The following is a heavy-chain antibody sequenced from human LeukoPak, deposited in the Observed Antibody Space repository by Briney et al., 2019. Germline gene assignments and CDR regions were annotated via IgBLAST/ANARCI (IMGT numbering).Heavy chain of an antibody. CDR2: ISYDGSNK. CDR3: AKGNGYSYGSNY. V-gene: IGHV3-30*18. CDR1: GFTFSSYA. J-gene: IGHJ4*02. Sequence: PGGSLRLSCAASGFTFSSYAMGWVRQAPGKGLEWVAVISYDGSNKYYADSVKGRFTISRDNSKSTLYLQMNSLRAEDTAVYYCAKGNGYSYGSNYWGQGTLVTVSS. D-gene: IGHD5-18*01.